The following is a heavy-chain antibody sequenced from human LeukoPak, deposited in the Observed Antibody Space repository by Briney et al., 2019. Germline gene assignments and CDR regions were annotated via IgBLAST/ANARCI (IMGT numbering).Heavy chain of an antibody. J-gene: IGHJ5*02. CDR1: GGSISSDY. D-gene: IGHD3-22*01. CDR3: ARHGGGYDTSGYYYYWFDP. V-gene: IGHV4-4*09. CDR2: IYTSRSI. Sequence: SETLSLTCTVSGGSISSDYWSWVRQPPGKGLEWIGYIYTSRSINYNPSLKSRVTISLDTSKNQVSLKLSSVTAADTAVYYCARHGGGYDTSGYYYYWFDPWGQGTLVTVSS.